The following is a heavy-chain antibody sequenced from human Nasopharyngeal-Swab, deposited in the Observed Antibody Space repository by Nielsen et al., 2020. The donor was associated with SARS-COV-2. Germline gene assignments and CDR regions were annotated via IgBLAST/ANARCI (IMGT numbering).Heavy chain of an antibody. J-gene: IGHJ6*02. Sequence: WIRQPPGKGLEWVSDISSSDSIRYYAGSVKGRFTIPRDNAKNSLYLQMNSLRAEDTAVYYCARAGAVAGTSRSRYYYGMDVWGQGTTVTVSS. D-gene: IGHD6-19*01. V-gene: IGHV3-11*01. CDR2: ISSSDSIR. CDR3: ARAGAVAGTSRSRYYYGMDV.